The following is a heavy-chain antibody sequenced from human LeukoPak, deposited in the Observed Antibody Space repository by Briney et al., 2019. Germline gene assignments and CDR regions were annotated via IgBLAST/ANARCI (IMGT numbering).Heavy chain of an antibody. CDR3: AREGGTNRDALDI. Sequence: GGSLRLSCAASGFTFSSYWMHWLRQAPGKGLVWVSRINSDGSPTTYADSVKGRFTISRDNAKNTLYLQMNSLRVEDTAVYYCAREGGTNRDALDIWGQGTMVTVPS. J-gene: IGHJ3*02. V-gene: IGHV3-74*01. CDR2: INSDGSPT. CDR1: GFTFSSYW. D-gene: IGHD1-7*01.